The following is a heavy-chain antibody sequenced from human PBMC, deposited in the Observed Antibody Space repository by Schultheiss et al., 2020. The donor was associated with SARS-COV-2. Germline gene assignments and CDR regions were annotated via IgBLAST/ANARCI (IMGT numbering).Heavy chain of an antibody. V-gene: IGHV1-8*01. CDR3: ARDLVVRGVIRWFDP. J-gene: IGHJ5*02. D-gene: IGHD3-10*01. CDR1: GYTFTSYD. Sequence: ASVKVSCKASGYTFTSYDINWVRQATGQGLEWMGWMNPNSGNTGYAQKFQGRVTMTRDTSISTAYMELSSLRSEDTAVYYCARDLVVRGVIRWFDPWGQGTLVTVSS. CDR2: MNPNSGNT.